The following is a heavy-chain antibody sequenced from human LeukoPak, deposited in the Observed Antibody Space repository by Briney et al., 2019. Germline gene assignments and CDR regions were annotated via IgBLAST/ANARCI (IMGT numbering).Heavy chain of an antibody. J-gene: IGHJ4*02. V-gene: IGHV3-48*03. CDR3: ARPYGDY. D-gene: IGHD4-17*01. CDR2: IRISGSTI. Sequence: PGGSLRLSCAASGFTFSSYEMNWVRQAPGKGLEWVSYIRISGSTIYYADSVKGRFTISRDNAKSSLYLQMNSLRAEDTAIYYCARPYGDYWGQGTLVTVSS. CDR1: GFTFSSYE.